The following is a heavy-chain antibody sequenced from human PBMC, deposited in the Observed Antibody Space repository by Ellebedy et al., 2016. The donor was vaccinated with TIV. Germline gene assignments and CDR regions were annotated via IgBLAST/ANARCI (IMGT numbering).Heavy chain of an antibody. CDR1: GFTFGDYA. J-gene: IGHJ5*02. D-gene: IGHD4-17*01. Sequence: GESLKISCTASGFTFGDYALSWFRQAPGKGLEWVAKIRQEGDEIYYVESVKGRFTISRDNAKNSLFLQMNSLRVEDTAVYYCARRASYGDYAVQVNPWFDPWGQGTLVTVSS. CDR2: IRQEGDEI. V-gene: IGHV3-7*01. CDR3: ARRASYGDYAVQVNPWFDP.